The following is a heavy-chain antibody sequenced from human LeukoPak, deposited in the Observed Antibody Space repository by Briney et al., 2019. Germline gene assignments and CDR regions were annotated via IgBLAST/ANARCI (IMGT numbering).Heavy chain of an antibody. CDR1: GYTFTGYY. CDR3: ARDLAVAGTLGY. D-gene: IGHD6-19*01. J-gene: IGHJ4*02. V-gene: IGHV1-2*02. CDR2: INPNSGGT. Sequence: ASVKVSRKASGYTFTGYYMHWVRQAPGQGLEWMGWINPNSGGTNYAQKFQGRVTMTRDTSISTAYMELSRLRSDDTAVYYCARDLAVAGTLGYWGQGTLVTVSS.